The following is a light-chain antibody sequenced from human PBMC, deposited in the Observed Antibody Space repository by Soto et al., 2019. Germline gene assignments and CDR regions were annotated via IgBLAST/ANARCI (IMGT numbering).Light chain of an antibody. CDR3: QQYGSSPRA. V-gene: IGKV3-20*01. CDR1: QSFSSRY. J-gene: IGKJ3*01. CDR2: EAS. Sequence: IVLTQSPGTLSLSPGERATLSCRASQSFSSRYLAWYQQKPGQAPRLLIYEASSRATGIPDRFSGSGSGTDLPLTISRLEPEDFAVYYCQQYGSSPRAFGPGTKVDIK.